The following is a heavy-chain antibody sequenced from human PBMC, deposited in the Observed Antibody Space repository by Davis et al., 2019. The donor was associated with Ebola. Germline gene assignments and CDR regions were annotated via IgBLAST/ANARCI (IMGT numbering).Heavy chain of an antibody. J-gene: IGHJ4*02. V-gene: IGHV3-23*01. CDR2: ISGSGGST. Sequence: GESLKISCTDSVITFSSYAMTWVRQAPGKGLEWVSAISGSGGSTYYADSVKGRFTISRDNSKNSLYLQMNSLRDEDTAVYYCARDRRDGYNPFDYWGQGTLVTVSS. CDR3: ARDRRDGYNPFDY. CDR1: VITFSSYA. D-gene: IGHD5-24*01.